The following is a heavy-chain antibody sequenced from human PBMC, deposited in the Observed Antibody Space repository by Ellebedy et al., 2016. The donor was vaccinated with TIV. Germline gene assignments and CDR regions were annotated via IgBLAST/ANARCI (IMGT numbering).Heavy chain of an antibody. CDR1: GGSISSYY. V-gene: IGHV4-59*01. D-gene: IGHD3-10*01. J-gene: IGHJ4*02. CDR2: IYYSGST. CDR3: ARGVGSGTYYPFGR. Sequence: PSETLSLTCTVSGGSISSYYWSWIRQPPGKGLEWIGYIYYSGSTNYKPSLKSRVTISVDMSKNQFSLKLSSVTAADTAVYYCARGVGSGTYYPFGRWGQGTLVTVSS.